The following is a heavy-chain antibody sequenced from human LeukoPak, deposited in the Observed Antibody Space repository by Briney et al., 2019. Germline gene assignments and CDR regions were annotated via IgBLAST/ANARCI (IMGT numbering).Heavy chain of an antibody. J-gene: IGHJ2*01. CDR3: ARDDGYWYFDL. Sequence: GGSLRLSCAASGLTFSDAWMSWVRQAPGKGLEWVAVISYDGSNKYYADSVKGRFTISRDNSKNTLYLQTNSLRAEDTAVYYCARDDGYWYFDLWGRGTLVTVSS. D-gene: IGHD5-24*01. CDR2: ISYDGSNK. CDR1: GLTFSDAW. V-gene: IGHV3-30-3*01.